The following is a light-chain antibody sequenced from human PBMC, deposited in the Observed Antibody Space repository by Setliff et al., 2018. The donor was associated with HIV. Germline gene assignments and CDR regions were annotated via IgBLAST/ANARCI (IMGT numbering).Light chain of an antibody. CDR1: SSDVGGYNY. Sequence: QSALTQPASVSGSPGQSITISCTGTSSDVGGYNYVSWYQRHPGKAPKLIIYEVTNRPSGVSNRFSGSKSGNTASLTISGLQAEDEADYYCSSYRSSDTGVFGTGTKGTVL. V-gene: IGLV2-14*01. J-gene: IGLJ1*01. CDR2: EVT. CDR3: SSYRSSDTGV.